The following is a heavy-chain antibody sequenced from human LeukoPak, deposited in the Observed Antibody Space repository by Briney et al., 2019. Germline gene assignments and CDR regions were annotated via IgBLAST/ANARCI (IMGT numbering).Heavy chain of an antibody. CDR3: AREGDYYDSSGHYY. D-gene: IGHD3-22*01. J-gene: IGHJ4*02. CDR1: GGSISSGGYY. Sequence: SETLSLTCTVSGGSISSGGYYWSWIRQHPGKGLEWIGYIYYSGSTYYNPSLKSRVTISVDTSKNQFSLKLSSVTAADTAVYYCAREGDYYDSSGHYYWGQGTLVTVSS. CDR2: IYYSGST. V-gene: IGHV4-31*03.